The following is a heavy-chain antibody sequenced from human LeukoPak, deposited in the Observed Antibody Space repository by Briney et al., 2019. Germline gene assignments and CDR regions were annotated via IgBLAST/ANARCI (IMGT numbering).Heavy chain of an antibody. CDR1: GGSFSGYY. Sequence: PSETLSLACAVYGGSFSGYYWSWIRQPPGKGLEWIGEINHSGSTNYNPSLKSRVTISVDTSKNQFSLKLSSVTAADTAVYYCARHRYRPRWYYGSGNASSYYYYYYMDVWGKGTTVTISS. J-gene: IGHJ6*03. CDR2: INHSGST. CDR3: ARHRYRPRWYYGSGNASSYYYYYYMDV. D-gene: IGHD3-10*01. V-gene: IGHV4-34*01.